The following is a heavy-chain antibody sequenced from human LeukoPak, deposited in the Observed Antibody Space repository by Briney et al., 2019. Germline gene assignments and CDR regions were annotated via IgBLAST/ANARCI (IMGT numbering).Heavy chain of an antibody. V-gene: IGHV1-18*01. Sequence: ASVKVSCKASAYTFTSYVISWVRQAPGQGLEWMGGINTYNGKTKYAQKLQGRVTMTTDTSTNTDYMELRSLRSDDTAVYYCARDICSSSSCYFGYFDYWGQGTLVTVSS. CDR2: INTYNGKT. CDR3: ARDICSSSSCYFGYFDY. D-gene: IGHD2-2*01. J-gene: IGHJ4*02. CDR1: AYTFTSYV.